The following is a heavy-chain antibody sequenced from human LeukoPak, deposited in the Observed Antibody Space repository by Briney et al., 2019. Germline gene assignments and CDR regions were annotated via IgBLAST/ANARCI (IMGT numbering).Heavy chain of an antibody. CDR1: GFTFSDYH. V-gene: IGHV3-11*01. D-gene: IGHD6-25*01. CDR2: ISTTGRTI. CDR3: ARDPLQSNGWNWYFDL. J-gene: IGHJ2*01. Sequence: KPGGSLRLSCAPSGFTFSDYHMSWIRLAPGKGLEWVAYISTTGRTIYHADSVKGRFAISRDNAEQSLFLQMNSLRVEDSAMYYCARDPLQSNGWNWYFDLWGRGTLVTVSS.